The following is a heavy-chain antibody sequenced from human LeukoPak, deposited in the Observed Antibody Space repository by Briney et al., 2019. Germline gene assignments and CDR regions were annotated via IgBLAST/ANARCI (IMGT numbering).Heavy chain of an antibody. D-gene: IGHD5-24*01. J-gene: IGHJ4*02. CDR3: AREGDGYNSPIDY. CDR1: GFTFSSYW. Sequence: GGSLRLSCAASGFTFSSYWMSWVRQAPGKGLEWVSSISSSSSYIYNADSVKGRFTISRDNAKNSLSLQMNSLRAEDTAVYYCAREGDGYNSPIDYWGQGTLVTVSS. CDR2: ISSSSSYI. V-gene: IGHV3-21*01.